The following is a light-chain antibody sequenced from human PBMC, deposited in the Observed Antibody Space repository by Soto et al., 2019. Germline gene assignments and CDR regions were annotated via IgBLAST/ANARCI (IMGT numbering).Light chain of an antibody. Sequence: DIVMTQSPLSLPVTPGEPASISCRSSQSLLHSNGYNYLDWYLQKPGQSPQLLIYLGSNRASGVPDRFSGSVSGTDFTLKISRVEAEDVGVYYCTRAFGQGTKLEIK. V-gene: IGKV2-28*01. CDR1: QSLLHSNGYNY. CDR3: TRA. CDR2: LGS. J-gene: IGKJ2*01.